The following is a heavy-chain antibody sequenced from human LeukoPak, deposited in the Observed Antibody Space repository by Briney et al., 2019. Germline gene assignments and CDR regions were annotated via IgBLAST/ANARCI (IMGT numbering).Heavy chain of an antibody. CDR1: GGSISSSSYY. V-gene: IGHV4-39*01. J-gene: IGHJ6*02. Sequence: SETLSLTCTVSGGSISSSSYYWGWIRQPPGQGLEWIGSIYYSGSTYYNPSLKSRVTISVDTSKNQFSLKLSSVTAADTAVYYCATFDYGDYGMDVWGQGTTVTVSS. CDR2: IYYSGST. CDR3: ATFDYGDYGMDV. D-gene: IGHD4-17*01.